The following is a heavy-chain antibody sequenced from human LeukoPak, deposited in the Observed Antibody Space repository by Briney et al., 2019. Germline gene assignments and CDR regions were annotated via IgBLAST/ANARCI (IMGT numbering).Heavy chain of an antibody. CDR2: IYHSGST. J-gene: IGHJ3*02. D-gene: IGHD6-13*01. CDR3: VAARYSSNWSAAFDI. Sequence: SETLSLTCTVSGGSISSGGYYWSWIRQPPGKGLEWIGYIYHSGSTYYNPSLKSRVTISVDTSKNQFSLKLSSVTAADTAVYYCVAARYSSNWSAAFDIWGQGTRVTVSS. CDR1: GGSISSGGYY. V-gene: IGHV4-30-2*02.